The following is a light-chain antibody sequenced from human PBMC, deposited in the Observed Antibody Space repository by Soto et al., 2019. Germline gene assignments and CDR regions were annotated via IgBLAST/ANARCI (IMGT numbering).Light chain of an antibody. V-gene: IGKV1-39*01. CDR2: AAS. J-gene: IGKJ4*01. Sequence: DIQMAQSRSSLSTSVGNIVTITCRASQSISSYLNWYQQKPGKAPKLLIYAASSLQSGVPSRFSGSGSGTDFTLTISSLQPEDFSIYFCQQSYSTPLTFGGGTKVDIK. CDR3: QQSYSTPLT. CDR1: QSISSY.